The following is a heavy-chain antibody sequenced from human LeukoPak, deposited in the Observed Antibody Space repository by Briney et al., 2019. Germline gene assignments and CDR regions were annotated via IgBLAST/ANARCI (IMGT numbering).Heavy chain of an antibody. V-gene: IGHV4-4*09. Sequence: PSETLSLTCTVSGGSISSHYWSWVRQTPEKGLELIGYISSSGGTKYNASLKSRVSISMDTSMNQFSLKLTSVTAADTAVFSCARLLDWGPFDFWGQGTLVTVSS. CDR2: ISSSGGT. J-gene: IGHJ4*02. D-gene: IGHD3-16*01. CDR1: GGSISSHY. CDR3: ARLLDWGPFDF.